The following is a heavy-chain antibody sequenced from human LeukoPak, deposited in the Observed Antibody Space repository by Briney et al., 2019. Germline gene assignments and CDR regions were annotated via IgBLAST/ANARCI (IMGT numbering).Heavy chain of an antibody. CDR3: ARSQTIASRLIRSRGFDP. CDR2: MNPNSGNT. J-gene: IGHJ5*02. CDR1: GYTFTSYD. D-gene: IGHD6-6*01. Sequence: ASAKVSCKASGYTFTSYDINWVRQATGQGREWMGWMNPNSGNTGYAQKFQGRVIMTRNTSISTAYLELSSLRSEDTAIYYCARSQTIASRLIRSRGFDPWGQGTLVTVSS. V-gene: IGHV1-8*01.